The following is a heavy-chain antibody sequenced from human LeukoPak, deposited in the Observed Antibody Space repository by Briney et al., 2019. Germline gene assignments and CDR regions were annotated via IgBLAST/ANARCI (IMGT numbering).Heavy chain of an antibody. CDR2: INPNSGGT. Sequence: GASVKVSCKASGYTFTGYYMHWVRQAPGQGLEWMGWINPNSGGTNYAQKFQGRVTMTRDTSISTAYMELSRLRSDDTAVYYCARGGLVSMVQGVIITFVGYWGQGTLVTVSS. D-gene: IGHD3-10*01. CDR3: ARGGLVSMVQGVIITFVGY. V-gene: IGHV1-2*02. J-gene: IGHJ4*02. CDR1: GYTFTGYY.